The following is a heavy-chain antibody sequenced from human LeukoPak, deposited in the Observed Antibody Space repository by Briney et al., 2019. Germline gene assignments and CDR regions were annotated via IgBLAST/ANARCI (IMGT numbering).Heavy chain of an antibody. CDR1: GFSLSTSGVG. Sequence: ESGLRLVKPTQTLTLTCTFSGFSLSTSGVGVGWIRQPPGKALEWLALIYWNDDKRYSPSLKSRLTITKDTSKNQVVLTMTKMDPVDTATYYCAHRRGNVWGSYRYQLAPSPYFDYWGQGTLVSVSS. D-gene: IGHD3-16*02. CDR3: AHRRGNVWGSYRYQLAPSPYFDY. J-gene: IGHJ4*02. CDR2: IYWNDDK. V-gene: IGHV2-5*01.